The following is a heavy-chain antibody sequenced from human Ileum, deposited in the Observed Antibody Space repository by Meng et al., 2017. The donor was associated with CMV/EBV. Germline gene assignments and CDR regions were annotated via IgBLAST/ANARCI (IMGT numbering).Heavy chain of an antibody. CDR1: GGSISSGDYY. CDR2: IYYSGTT. D-gene: IGHD6-13*01. Sequence: QVQPQESGPGLVKASQTLSLTCTVSGGSISSGDYYWTWIRQPPGKGLEWIGYIYYSGTTYYNPSLKSRVSISVDTSRNQFSLQLSSVTAADTAVYYCARRSSGLFDYWGQGILVTVSS. J-gene: IGHJ4*02. V-gene: IGHV4-30-4*08. CDR3: ARRSSGLFDY.